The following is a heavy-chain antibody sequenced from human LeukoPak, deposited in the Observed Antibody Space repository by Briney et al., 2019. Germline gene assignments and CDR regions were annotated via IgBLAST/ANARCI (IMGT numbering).Heavy chain of an antibody. J-gene: IGHJ4*02. CDR2: MNPNSGNT. D-gene: IGHD3-3*01. Sequence: ASVKVSCKVSGYTLTELSMHWVRQATGQGLEWMGWMNPNSGNTGYAQKFQGRVTITRNTSISTAYMELSSLRSEDTAVYYCARGVGAVGDYWGQGTLVTVSS. V-gene: IGHV1-8*03. CDR1: GYTLTELS. CDR3: ARGVGAVGDY.